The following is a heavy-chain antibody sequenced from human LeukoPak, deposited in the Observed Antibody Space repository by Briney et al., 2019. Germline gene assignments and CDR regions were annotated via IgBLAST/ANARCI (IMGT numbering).Heavy chain of an antibody. J-gene: IGHJ1*01. CDR2: ISGSGGST. D-gene: IGHD2-15*01. Sequence: GGSLRLSCAASGFTFSSYAMSWVRQAPGKGLEWVSAISGSGGSTYYADSVKGRFTISRDNSKNTLYLQMNSLRAEDTAVYYCAKGIVVVVAATPEYFQHWGQGTPVTVSS. V-gene: IGHV3-23*01. CDR1: GFTFSSYA. CDR3: AKGIVVVVAATPEYFQH.